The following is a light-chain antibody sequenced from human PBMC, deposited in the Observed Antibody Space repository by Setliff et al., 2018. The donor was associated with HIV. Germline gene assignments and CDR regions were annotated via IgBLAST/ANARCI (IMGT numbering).Light chain of an antibody. CDR2: EVN. V-gene: IGLV2-14*01. CDR1: SSDIGGYNY. J-gene: IGLJ1*01. CDR3: SSYTDYNTYV. Sequence: QSALTQPASVSGSPGQSITISCTGTSSDIGGYNYVSWYQQHPGKVPKLMIYEVNNRPSGVSNRFSGSKSGNMASLTISGLQAEDEADYYCSSYTDYNTYVFGTGTKVTVL.